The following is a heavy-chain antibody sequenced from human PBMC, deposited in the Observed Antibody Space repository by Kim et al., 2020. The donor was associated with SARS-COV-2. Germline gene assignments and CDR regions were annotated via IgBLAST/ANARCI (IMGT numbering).Heavy chain of an antibody. D-gene: IGHD2-21*02. CDR3: ARLGGGVTQCTNKDCYPAAFDP. V-gene: IGHV4-4*07. CDR1: GGSMNNYY. Sequence: SETLSLTCSVSGGSMNNYYWSWIRQPAGKGLEWIGRIWSSGTSNYNPTLESRVTISIDMSRSQLSLKLTSTTAADTAVYYCARLGGGVTQCTNKDCYPAAFDPWGQGTLVTVSS. J-gene: IGHJ5*02. CDR2: IWSSGTS.